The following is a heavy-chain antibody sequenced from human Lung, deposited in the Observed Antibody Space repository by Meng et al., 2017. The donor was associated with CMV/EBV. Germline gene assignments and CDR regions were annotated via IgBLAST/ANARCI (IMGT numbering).Heavy chain of an antibody. D-gene: IGHD4-17*01. CDR1: GGSIISGGFY. V-gene: IGHV4-31*03. Sequence: VQWQESGPELVKPSQTLSLTCTVSGGSIISGGFYWSWNRQHPGKGLEWIGYIYYSGSTYYNPSLRSRVAISIDTSKNQFSLKLTSVTAADTAVYFCARINYGDYNWFDPWGQGTLVTVSS. J-gene: IGHJ5*02. CDR2: IYYSGST. CDR3: ARINYGDYNWFDP.